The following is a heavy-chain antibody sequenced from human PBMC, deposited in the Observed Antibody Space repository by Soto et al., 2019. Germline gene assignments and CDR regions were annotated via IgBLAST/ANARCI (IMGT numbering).Heavy chain of an antibody. CDR1: GGSFSGYY. Sequence: SETLSLTCAVYGGSFSGYYWSWIRQPPGKGLEWIGEINHSGSTNYNPSLKSRVTISVDTSKNQFSLKLSSVTAADTAVYYCAHDGYNLYHLEEYFQHWGQGTLVTVSS. J-gene: IGHJ1*01. D-gene: IGHD5-12*01. CDR3: AHDGYNLYHLEEYFQH. CDR2: INHSGST. V-gene: IGHV4-34*01.